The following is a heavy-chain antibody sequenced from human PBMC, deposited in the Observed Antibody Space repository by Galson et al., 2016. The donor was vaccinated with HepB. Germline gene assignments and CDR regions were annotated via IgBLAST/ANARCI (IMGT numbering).Heavy chain of an antibody. D-gene: IGHD3-10*01. CDR2: ISSTSRTI. CDR3: ARDLSGSYYFDYYYMDV. Sequence: SLRLSCAASGFTFSSYNMNWVRQAPGKGLVWVSYISSTSRTINYADSVKGRFTISRDNAQNSLYVQMNSLRDEDTAVYYCARDLSGSYYFDYYYMDVWGKGTTVTVSS. V-gene: IGHV3-48*02. CDR1: GFTFSSYN. J-gene: IGHJ6*03.